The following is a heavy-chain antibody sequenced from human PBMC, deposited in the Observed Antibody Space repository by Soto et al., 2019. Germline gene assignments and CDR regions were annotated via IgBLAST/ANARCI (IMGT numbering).Heavy chain of an antibody. CDR1: GYTFTSYG. J-gene: IGHJ5*02. CDR2: ISAYNGNT. CDR3: ARDRRRITIFGVTGGLWFDR. D-gene: IGHD3-3*01. V-gene: IGHV1-18*04. Sequence: ASVKVSCKASGYTFTSYGISWVRQAPGQGLEWMGWISAYNGNTNYAQKLQGRVTMTTDTSTSTAYMELRSLRSDDTAVYYCARDRRRITIFGVTGGLWFDRWGKGNMVTVSS.